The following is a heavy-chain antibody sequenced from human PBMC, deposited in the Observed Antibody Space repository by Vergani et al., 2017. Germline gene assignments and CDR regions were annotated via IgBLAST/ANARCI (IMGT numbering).Heavy chain of an antibody. J-gene: IGHJ4*02. CDR2: IIPIFGTA. Sequence: QVQLVQSGAEVKKPGSSVKVSCKASGGTFSSYAISWVRQAPGQGLEWMGGIIPIFGTANYAQKFQGRVTITADESTSTGYMELSSLGSKDTAVYYCARSSGSFLLLLGYWGQATLVAVSS. V-gene: IGHV1-69*01. CDR1: GGTFSSYA. D-gene: IGHD1-26*01. CDR3: ARSSGSFLLLLGY.